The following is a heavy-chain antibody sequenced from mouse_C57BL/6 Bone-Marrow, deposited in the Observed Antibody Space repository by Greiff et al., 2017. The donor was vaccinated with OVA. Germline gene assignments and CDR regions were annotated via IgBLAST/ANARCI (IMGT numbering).Heavy chain of an antibody. CDR2: IYPGDGDT. D-gene: IGHD1-2*01. V-gene: IGHV1-82*01. J-gene: IGHJ4*01. CDR1: GYAFSSSW. CDR3: ARDYGTTYAMDY. Sequence: QVQLKQSGPELVKPGASVKISCKASGYAFSSSWMNWVKQRPGKGLEWIGRIYPGDGDTNYNGKFKGKATLTADKSSSTAYMQISSLTSEDSAVYFCARDYGTTYAMDYWGQGTSVTVSS.